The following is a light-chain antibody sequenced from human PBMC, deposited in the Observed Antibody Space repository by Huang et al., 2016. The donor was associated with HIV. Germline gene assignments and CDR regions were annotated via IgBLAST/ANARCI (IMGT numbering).Light chain of an antibody. CDR2: MSS. V-gene: IGKV1-5*03. J-gene: IGKJ1*01. CDR3: QQYNTNSWA. Sequence: DIQMTQSPSTLSASVGDRVIITCRASQIISNWLAWYQQKPGKAPKLLIYMSSSLGSGFPSRFSGSGSGTDFTLTISYLQPDDFATYYCQQYNTNSWAFGQGTKVEIK. CDR1: QIISNW.